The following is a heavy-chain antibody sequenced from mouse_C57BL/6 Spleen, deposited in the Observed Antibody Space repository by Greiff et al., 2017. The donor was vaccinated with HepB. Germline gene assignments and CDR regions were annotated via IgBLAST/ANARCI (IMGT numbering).Heavy chain of an antibody. V-gene: IGHV1-15*01. CDR2: IDPETGCT. J-gene: IGHJ3*01. D-gene: IGHD4-1*01. Sequence: VQLQQSGAELVRPGASVTLSCKASGYTFTDYEMHWVKQTPVHGLEWIGAIDPETGCTAYNQKCKGKAILTADKTSSTADMELRSLTSEDSAVYYCTILGRAYWGQGTLVTVSA. CDR3: TILGRAY. CDR1: GYTFTDYE.